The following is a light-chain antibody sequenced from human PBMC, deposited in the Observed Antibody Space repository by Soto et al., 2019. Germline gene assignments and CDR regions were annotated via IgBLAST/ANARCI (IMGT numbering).Light chain of an antibody. CDR3: QQSYSAPRT. J-gene: IGKJ2*01. V-gene: IGKV1-39*01. CDR2: GAS. Sequence: DIQMTQSPSSLPASVGDRISITCRASQSIGTYLSWYQQKPGKAPKLLIYGASSLQSGVPSRFSGSESETGFTLTISSLQPEDFATYYCQQSYSAPRTFGQGTKVEIK. CDR1: QSIGTY.